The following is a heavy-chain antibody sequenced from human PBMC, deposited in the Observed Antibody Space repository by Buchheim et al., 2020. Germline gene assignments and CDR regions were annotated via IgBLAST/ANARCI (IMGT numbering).Heavy chain of an antibody. CDR3: ASTDYDILTGYYPSLKFDY. Sequence: QVQLQESGPGLVKPSETLSLTCTVSGGSISSSSYYWGWIRQPPGKGLEWIGRIYYSGSTYYNPSLKSRVTISVDTSKNQFSLKLSSVTAADTAVYYCASTDYDILTGYYPSLKFDYWGQGTL. J-gene: IGHJ4*02. CDR2: IYYSGST. V-gene: IGHV4-39*01. CDR1: GGSISSSSYY. D-gene: IGHD3-9*01.